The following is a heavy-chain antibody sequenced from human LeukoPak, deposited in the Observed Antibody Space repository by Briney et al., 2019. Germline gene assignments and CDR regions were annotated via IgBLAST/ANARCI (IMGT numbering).Heavy chain of an antibody. J-gene: IGHJ4*02. D-gene: IGHD6-13*01. Sequence: GGSLRLSCAASGFTFSRYWMSWVRQAPGKGLEWVANIKQDGSEKYYVDSVKGRFTISRDNAKYSLYLQMNSLRAEDTAVYYCARSAGSSSWYEGYYFDYWGQGTLVTVSS. CDR2: IKQDGSEK. CDR3: ARSAGSSSWYEGYYFDY. CDR1: GFTFSRYW. V-gene: IGHV3-7*01.